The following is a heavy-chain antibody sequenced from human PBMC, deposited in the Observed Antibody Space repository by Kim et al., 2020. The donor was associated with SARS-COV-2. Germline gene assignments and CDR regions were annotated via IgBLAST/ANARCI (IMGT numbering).Heavy chain of an antibody. CDR3: AKGTLHLYYYYGMDV. CDR2: ISGDGGST. J-gene: IGHJ6*02. Sequence: GGSLRLSCAASGFTFDDYAMHWVRQAPGKGLEWVSLISGDGGSTYYADSVKGRFTISRDNSKNSLYLQMNSLRTEDTALYYCAKGTLHLYYYYGMDVWGQGTTVTVSS. CDR1: GFTFDDYA. V-gene: IGHV3-43*02.